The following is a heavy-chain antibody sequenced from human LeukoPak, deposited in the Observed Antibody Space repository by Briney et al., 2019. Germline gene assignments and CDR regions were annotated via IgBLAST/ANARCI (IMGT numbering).Heavy chain of an antibody. CDR2: IYYSGST. V-gene: IGHV4-31*03. Sequence: SQTLSLTCNVSGGSISSGGSRWSWIRQHPGKGLEWIGYIYYSGSTYYNPSLESRLTMSVDTSKNQFSLHLTSVTAADTAVYYCARDWGTYFDYWGQGTLVTVSS. D-gene: IGHD7-27*01. CDR3: ARDWGTYFDY. J-gene: IGHJ4*02. CDR1: GGSISSGGSR.